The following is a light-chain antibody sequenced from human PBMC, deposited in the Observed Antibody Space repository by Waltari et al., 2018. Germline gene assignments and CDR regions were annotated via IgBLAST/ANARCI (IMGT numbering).Light chain of an antibody. V-gene: IGLV2-11*01. CDR3: SSYAGSNTVL. CDR1: SSDIGGYNY. CDR2: EVS. J-gene: IGLJ2*01. Sequence: QAALTQPRSVSGSPGQSVTISCTGTSSDIGGYNYVSWYQQHPGTAPKLMLYEVSKRPSGVSDRFSGSKSGNTASLTISGLQAEDEADYYCSSYAGSNTVLFGGGTRLTVL.